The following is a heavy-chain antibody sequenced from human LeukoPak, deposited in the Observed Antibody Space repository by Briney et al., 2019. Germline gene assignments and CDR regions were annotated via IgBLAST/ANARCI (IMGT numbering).Heavy chain of an antibody. CDR2: IYYGGST. Sequence: SETLSLTCTVSGDSISGYYWSWIRQPPQKGLEWIAYIYYGGSTNYNPSLKSRVTLSVDTSKNQFSLKLSSVTAADTAVYYCARRMTSFKYYEISDAFDIWGQGTMVTVSS. D-gene: IGHD3-3*01. J-gene: IGHJ3*02. CDR3: ARRMTSFKYYEISDAFDI. V-gene: IGHV4-59*08. CDR1: GDSISGYY.